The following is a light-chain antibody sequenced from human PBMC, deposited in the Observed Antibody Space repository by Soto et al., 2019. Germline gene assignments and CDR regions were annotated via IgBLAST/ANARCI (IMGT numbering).Light chain of an antibody. J-gene: IGKJ5*01. CDR1: QDINNY. CDR3: HQYDSLPPT. V-gene: IGKV1-33*01. CDR2: DAT. Sequence: DTQMTQSPSFLCASVGDGVTITCQASQDINNYLNWYQQKPGKAPKLLIFDATNLEAGVPSRFSGSGSRTHYSFTISSLQPEDAATYFCHQYDSLPPTFGRGTRLEIE.